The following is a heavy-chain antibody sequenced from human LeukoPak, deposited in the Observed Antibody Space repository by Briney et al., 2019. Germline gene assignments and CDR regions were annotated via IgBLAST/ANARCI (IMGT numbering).Heavy chain of an antibody. CDR1: GGSFSGYY. V-gene: IGHV4-34*01. CDR3: ARARGIMDV. Sequence: PSETLSLTCAVHGGSFSGYYWSWIRQPPGKGLEWIGEINHSGSTNYNPSLKSRVTISVDTSKNQFSLKLSSVTAADTAVYYCARARGIMDVWGQGTTVTVSS. J-gene: IGHJ6*02. CDR2: INHSGST.